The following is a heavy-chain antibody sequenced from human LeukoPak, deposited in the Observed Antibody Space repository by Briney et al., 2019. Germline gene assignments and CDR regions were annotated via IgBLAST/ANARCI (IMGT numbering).Heavy chain of an antibody. CDR3: ARENNDYGGKKAFDY. CDR1: GGSSRSGDYF. CDR2: IHYSGNT. V-gene: IGHV4-30-4*01. D-gene: IGHD4-23*01. Sequence: PSETLSLTCAVSGGSSRSGDYFWSWIRQPPGKGLEWIGHIHYSGNTYYNPSLKSRVSISADTPKNQFSLKLSSVTAADTAVYYCARENNDYGGKKAFDYWGQGTLVTVSS. J-gene: IGHJ4*02.